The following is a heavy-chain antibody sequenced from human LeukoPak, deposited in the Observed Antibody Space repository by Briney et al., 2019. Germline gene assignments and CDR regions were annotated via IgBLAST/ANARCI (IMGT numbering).Heavy chain of an antibody. Sequence: GGSLRLSCAASGFPLSSYSMNWVRQAPGMGLEWVSSISSSSTYIYYADSVKGRFTISRDNTKNSLYLQMNSLRAEDTAVYYCARFQGAHYWGQGTLVTVSS. CDR1: GFPLSSYS. CDR2: ISSSSTYI. CDR3: ARFQGAHY. J-gene: IGHJ4*02. D-gene: IGHD4/OR15-4a*01. V-gene: IGHV3-21*01.